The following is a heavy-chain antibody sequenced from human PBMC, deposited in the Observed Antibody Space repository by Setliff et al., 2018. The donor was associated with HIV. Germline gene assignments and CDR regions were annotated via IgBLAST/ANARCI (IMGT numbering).Heavy chain of an antibody. V-gene: IGHV5-51*01. CDR1: GYTFINHW. J-gene: IGHJ3*02. CDR3: ALGYYYGSGSSGVFDI. D-gene: IGHD3-10*01. CDR2: IYPSDSDH. Sequence: GESLKISCEASGYTFINHWIAWVRQTPGKGLEVMGIIYPSDSDHRYSPSFQGQVTISADKSIRTAYLQWSSLKASDTAMHYCALGYYYGSGSSGVFDIWGQGTMVTVSS.